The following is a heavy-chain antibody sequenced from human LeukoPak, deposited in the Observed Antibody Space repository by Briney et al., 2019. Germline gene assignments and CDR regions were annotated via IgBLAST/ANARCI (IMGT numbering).Heavy chain of an antibody. CDR3: ARDGKGVVVPAADY. CDR1: GFTFSSYS. Sequence: GGSLRLSCAASGFTFSSYSMNWVRQAPGKGLEWVSSISSSSSYIYYADSVRGRLTISRDNAKNSLYLQMNSLRAEDTAVYYCARDGKGVVVPAADYWGQGTLVTVSS. J-gene: IGHJ4*02. CDR2: ISSSSSYI. V-gene: IGHV3-21*01. D-gene: IGHD2-2*01.